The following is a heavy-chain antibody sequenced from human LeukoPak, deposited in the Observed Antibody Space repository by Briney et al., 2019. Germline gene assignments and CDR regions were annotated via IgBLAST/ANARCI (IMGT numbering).Heavy chain of an antibody. J-gene: IGHJ3*02. CDR1: GFTFSSYG. CDR3: AKVGGLRYFDWPRDAFDI. Sequence: GGSLRLSCAASGFTFSSYGMHWVRQAPGKGLEWVAVISYDGSNKYYADSVKGRFTISRDNSKNTLYLQMNSLRAEDTAVYYCAKVGGLRYFDWPRDAFDIWGQGTMVTVSS. V-gene: IGHV3-30*18. D-gene: IGHD3-9*01. CDR2: ISYDGSNK.